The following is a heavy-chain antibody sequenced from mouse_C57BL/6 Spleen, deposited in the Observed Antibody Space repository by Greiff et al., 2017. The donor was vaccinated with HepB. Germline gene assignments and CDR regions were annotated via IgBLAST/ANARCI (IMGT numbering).Heavy chain of an antibody. D-gene: IGHD1-1*01. V-gene: IGHV1-82*01. CDR3: ARSEYYGSLDY. J-gene: IGHJ2*01. Sequence: VKLQQSGPELVKPGASVKISCKASGYAFSSSWMNWVKQRPGKGLEWIGRIYPGDGDTNYNGKFKGKATLTADKSSSTAYMQLSSLTSEDSAVYFCARSEYYGSLDYWGQGTTLTVSS. CDR1: GYAFSSSW. CDR2: IYPGDGDT.